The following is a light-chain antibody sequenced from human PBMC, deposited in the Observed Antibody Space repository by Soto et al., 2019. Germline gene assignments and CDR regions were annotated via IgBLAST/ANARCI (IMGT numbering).Light chain of an antibody. CDR1: TGAVTSGNY. Sequence: QTVVPQEPSLTVSPGGTVTLTCASSTGAVTSGNYPSWFQQKPGQAPRALIYTTINTYSWTPARFSGSLLGDKAALTLSGVQPEDEAEYYCLLYYGGAYVFGYGTKLTVL. CDR3: LLYYGGAYV. J-gene: IGLJ1*01. V-gene: IGLV7-43*01. CDR2: TTI.